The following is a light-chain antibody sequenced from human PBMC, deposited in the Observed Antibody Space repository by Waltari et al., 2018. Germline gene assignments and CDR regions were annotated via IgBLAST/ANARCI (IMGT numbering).Light chain of an antibody. V-gene: IGLV3-10*01. CDR2: DDN. Sequence: SFDLTQPPSVSVSPGQAASVTCSGDGLPTKLAYWFQKKSGQAPVLIIYDDNKRPPGNPERFSASSSGTMATLTISGAQVEDEADYFCYTEDSTWGAFGGGTKLTVL. CDR1: GLPTKL. CDR3: YTEDSTWGA. J-gene: IGLJ2*01.